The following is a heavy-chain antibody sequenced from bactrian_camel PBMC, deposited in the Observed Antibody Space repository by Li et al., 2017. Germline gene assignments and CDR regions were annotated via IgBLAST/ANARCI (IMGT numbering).Heavy chain of an antibody. CDR2: IYSYGSA. D-gene: IGHD1*01. V-gene: IGHV3S55*01. J-gene: IGHJ4*01. CDR3: AAWRGTAKTPSARLLTQ. CDR1: GYTYGSYC. Sequence: HVQLVESGGGSVQAGGSLRLSCVASGYTYGSYCFVWFRQAPGKSREGVAAIYSYGSATYVDAVEGRFTISEVDANKTVHLQMNGLKPDDTAMYYCAAWRGTAKTPSARLLTQWGQGSQVTVS.